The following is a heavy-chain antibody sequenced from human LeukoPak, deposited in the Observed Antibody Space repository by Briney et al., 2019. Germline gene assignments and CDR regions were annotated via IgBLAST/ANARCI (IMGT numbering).Heavy chain of an antibody. D-gene: IGHD5-24*01. CDR2: INHSGST. V-gene: IGHV4-34*01. J-gene: IGHJ4*02. CDR3: ARDRDGSLDY. CDR1: GGSFSGYY. Sequence: SETLSLTXAVYGGSFSGYYWSWIGQPPGKGLEWIGEINHSGSTNYNPSLKSRVTISVDTSKNQFSLKLSSVTAADTAVFYCARDRDGSLDYWGQGTLVTVSS.